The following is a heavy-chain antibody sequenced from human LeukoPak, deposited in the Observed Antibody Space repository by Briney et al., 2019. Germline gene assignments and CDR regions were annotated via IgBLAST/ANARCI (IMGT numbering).Heavy chain of an antibody. Sequence: GGSLRLSCAASGFTFSNYGMSWVRQAPGKGLEWVSVVSDSGSYAYYADSVKGRFTISRDNSKNTLYLQMNSLRAEDTAVYYCAKSPPDYWGQGTLVTVSS. CDR1: GFTFSNYG. CDR3: AKSPPDY. CDR2: VSDSGSYA. V-gene: IGHV3-23*01. J-gene: IGHJ4*02.